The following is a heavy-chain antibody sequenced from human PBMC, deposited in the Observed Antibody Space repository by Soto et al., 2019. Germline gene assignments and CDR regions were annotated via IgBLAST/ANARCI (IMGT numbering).Heavy chain of an antibody. Sequence: SLRLSCAASGFTFSSYAMHWVRQAPGKGLEWVAVISYDGSNKYYADSVKGRFTISRDNSKNTLYLQMNSLRAEDTAVYYCARGSLFATPTPLNYYYYGMDVW. CDR1: GFTFSSYA. CDR2: ISYDGSNK. CDR3: ARGSLFATPTPLNYYYYGMDV. D-gene: IGHD3-10*02. J-gene: IGHJ6*01. V-gene: IGHV3-30-3*01.